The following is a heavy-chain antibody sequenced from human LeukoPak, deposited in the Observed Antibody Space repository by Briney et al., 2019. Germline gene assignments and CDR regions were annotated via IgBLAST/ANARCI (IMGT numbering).Heavy chain of an antibody. Sequence: PGGSLRLSCAASGFTFSNAWMSWVRQAPGKGLEWVGRIKSKTDGGTTDYAAPVKGRFTISRDDSKNTLYLQMNSLKTEDTAVYYCTTDGFGSSSWYGPLQLNYYYYYYMDVWGKGTTVTISS. CDR3: TTDGFGSSSWYGPLQLNYYYYYYMDV. V-gene: IGHV3-15*01. J-gene: IGHJ6*03. CDR2: IKSKTDGGTT. CDR1: GFTFSNAW. D-gene: IGHD6-13*01.